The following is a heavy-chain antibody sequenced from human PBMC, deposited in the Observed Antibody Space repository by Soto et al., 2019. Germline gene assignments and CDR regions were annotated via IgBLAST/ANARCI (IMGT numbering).Heavy chain of an antibody. Sequence: GGSLRLSCAASGFTFSSYSMNWFRQAPGKGLEWVSYISSSSSTIYYADSVKGRFTISRDNSKNTLYLQMNSLRAEDTAVYYCAKGVEWLVPKGLDYWGQGTLVTVS. J-gene: IGHJ4*02. CDR3: AKGVEWLVPKGLDY. CDR1: GFTFSSYS. V-gene: IGHV3-48*01. D-gene: IGHD6-19*01. CDR2: ISSSSSTI.